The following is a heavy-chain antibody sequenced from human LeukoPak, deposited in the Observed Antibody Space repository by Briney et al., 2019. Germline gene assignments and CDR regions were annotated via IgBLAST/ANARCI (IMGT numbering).Heavy chain of an antibody. D-gene: IGHD3-10*01. Sequence: GGSLRLSCAASGFTFDTYAMSWVRQTPGKGLEWVSAISGSGGTTYYVDSVKGRSTISRDNSKNTLYLQMSSLRVENTAKYCWAKGRVFGSGTPLDYWGQGTLVTVSS. CDR1: GFTFDTYA. CDR3: AKGRVFGSGTPLDY. CDR2: ISGSGGTT. V-gene: IGHV3-23*01. J-gene: IGHJ4*02.